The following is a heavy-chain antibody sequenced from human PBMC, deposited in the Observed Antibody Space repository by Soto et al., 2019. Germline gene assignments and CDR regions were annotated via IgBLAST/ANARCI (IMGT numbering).Heavy chain of an antibody. CDR3: ARDEAVAGSYYYYYGMDV. D-gene: IGHD6-19*01. CDR1: GYTFTGYY. Sequence: ASVKVSCKASGYTFTGYYMHWVRQAPGQGLEWMGWINPNSGGTNYAQKFQGRVTMTRDTPISTAYMELSRLRSDDTAVYYCARDEAVAGSYYYYYGMDVWGQGTTVTVSS. V-gene: IGHV1-2*02. J-gene: IGHJ6*02. CDR2: INPNSGGT.